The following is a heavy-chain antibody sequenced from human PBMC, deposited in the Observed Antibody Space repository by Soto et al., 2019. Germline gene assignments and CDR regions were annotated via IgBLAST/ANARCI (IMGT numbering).Heavy chain of an antibody. V-gene: IGHV3-53*01. J-gene: IGHJ3*02. D-gene: IGHD3-10*01. CDR1: GFPVRSIY. CDR3: ARDARGVDAFDI. CDR2: IYNDGST. Sequence: VGSLRLSCAASGFPVRSIYMSWVRQAPGKGLECVSKIYNDGSTHYADSVKGRFTISRDSFKNTLHLQMNSLRAEDTAVYYCARDARGVDAFDIWGQGTMVTVSS.